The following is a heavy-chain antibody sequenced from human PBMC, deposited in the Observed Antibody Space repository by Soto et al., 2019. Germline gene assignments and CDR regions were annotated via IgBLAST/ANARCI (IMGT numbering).Heavy chain of an antibody. CDR2: ITYDGSNK. Sequence: PGGSLRLSCQASGFNFDNYAMNWVRQAPGKGLEWVAVITYDGSNKYYADSVKGRFTISRDNSKNTLSLHLNTLKPEDTAVYHCAKDRVGGTFYTPLGFWGQGTLVTVSS. D-gene: IGHD1-7*01. J-gene: IGHJ4*02. V-gene: IGHV3-30*18. CDR1: GFNFDNYA. CDR3: AKDRVGGTFYTPLGF.